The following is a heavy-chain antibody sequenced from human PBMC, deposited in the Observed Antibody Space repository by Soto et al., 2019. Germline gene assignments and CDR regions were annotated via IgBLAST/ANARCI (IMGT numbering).Heavy chain of an antibody. D-gene: IGHD2-2*01. CDR2: ISAYNGNT. CDR1: GYTFTSYG. J-gene: IGHJ5*02. CDR3: ATTKGPIVVVPAARGAWFDP. V-gene: IGHV1-18*01. Sequence: ASVKVSCKASGYTFTSYGISWVRQAPGQGLEWMGWISAYNGNTNYAQKLQGRVTMTTDTSTSTAYMELRSLRSDDTAVYYCATTKGPIVVVPAARGAWFDPWGQGTLVTVSS.